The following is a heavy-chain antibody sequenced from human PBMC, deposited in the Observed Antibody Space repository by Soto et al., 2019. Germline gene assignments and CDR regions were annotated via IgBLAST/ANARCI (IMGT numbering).Heavy chain of an antibody. CDR2: ISGSGGST. CDR1: GFTFSSYA. Sequence: GGSLRLSCAASGFTFSSYAMSWVRQAPGKGLEWVSAISGSGGSTYYADSVKGRFTISRDNSKNTLYLQMNSLRAEDTAVYYCAKTVAGATASLSLRLYYFDYWGQGTLVTVSS. J-gene: IGHJ4*02. V-gene: IGHV3-23*01. D-gene: IGHD1-26*01. CDR3: AKTVAGATASLSLRLYYFDY.